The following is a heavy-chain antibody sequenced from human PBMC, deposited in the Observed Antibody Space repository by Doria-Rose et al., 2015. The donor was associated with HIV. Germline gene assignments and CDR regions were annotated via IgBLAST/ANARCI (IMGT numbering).Heavy chain of an antibody. V-gene: IGHV2-26*01. CDR1: GVSLSSPGMG. D-gene: IGHD6-13*01. Sequence: ESGPVLVKPTETLTLTCTVSGVSLSSPGMGVSWIRQPPGKALEWLANIFSDDERSYKPSLKSRLTISRGTSKSQVVLTMTDMDPVDTATYYCARIKSSRWYHKYYFDFWGQGTLVIASA. CDR3: ARIKSSRWYHKYYFDF. J-gene: IGHJ4*02. CDR2: IFSDDER.